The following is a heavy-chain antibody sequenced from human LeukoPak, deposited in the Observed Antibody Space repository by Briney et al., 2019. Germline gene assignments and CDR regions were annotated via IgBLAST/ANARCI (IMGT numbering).Heavy chain of an antibody. CDR3: ARPYYYDSSNYAAGFDY. J-gene: IGHJ4*02. V-gene: IGHV7-4-1*02. CDR2: INTKTGNP. CDR1: GYTFSSYA. D-gene: IGHD3-22*01. Sequence: ASVKVSCKASGYTFSSYAMNWVRQAPGQGLEWMGWINTKTGNPTYAQGFTGRFVFSLDTSVSTAYLQISSLKAEDTAVYYCARPYYYDSSNYAAGFDYWGQGSLVTASS.